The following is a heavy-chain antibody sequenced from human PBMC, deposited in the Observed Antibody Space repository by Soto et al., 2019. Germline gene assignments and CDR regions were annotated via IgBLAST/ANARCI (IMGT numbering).Heavy chain of an antibody. CDR1: GFTFSSYG. CDR3: VKDGCSGCPYYYCLDV. Sequence: GGSLRLLCAASGFTFSSYGMHWVRQAPGKGLEWVAVISYDGSNKYYADSVKGRFTIARHKSKNTLYLQMSSLRGEDTAVYYCVKDGCSGCPYYYCLDVGGQGTSVTVSS. J-gene: IGHJ6*02. D-gene: IGHD6-19*01. CDR2: ISYDGSNK. V-gene: IGHV3-30*18.